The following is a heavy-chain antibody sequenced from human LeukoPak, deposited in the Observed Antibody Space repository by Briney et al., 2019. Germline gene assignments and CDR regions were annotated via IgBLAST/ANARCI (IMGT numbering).Heavy chain of an antibody. J-gene: IGHJ4*02. CDR2: IYYSGST. CDR3: AKSYFDYSTYYSYYFNL. CDR1: GGSISSYS. Sequence: SETLSLTCTVSGGSISSYSWSWIRQPPGKGLEWIGSIYYSGSTNYNPSLKSRVTMSVDTSKNQFSLKLSSVTAADTAVYYCAKSYFDYSTYYSYYFNLWGQGALVTVSS. V-gene: IGHV4-59*08. D-gene: IGHD4-11*01.